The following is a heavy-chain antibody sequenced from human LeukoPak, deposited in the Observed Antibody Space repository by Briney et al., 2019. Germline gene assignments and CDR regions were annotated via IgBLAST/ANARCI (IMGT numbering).Heavy chain of an antibody. V-gene: IGHV3-13*01. Sequence: GGSLRLSCAASGFTLNRYDMHWVRQAPGEGLEWVSSIGTAGNTQYPDSVKGRFTISRENAKSSFYLQMNTLGAGDPAVYYCASSPPDYLFCRGYYFDDWGQGTLVTVSS. D-gene: IGHD3-3*01. CDR1: GFTLNRYD. CDR2: IGTAGNT. J-gene: IGHJ4*02. CDR3: ASSPPDYLFCRGYYFDD.